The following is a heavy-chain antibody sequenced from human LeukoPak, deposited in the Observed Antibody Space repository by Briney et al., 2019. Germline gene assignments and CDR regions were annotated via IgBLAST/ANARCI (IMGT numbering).Heavy chain of an antibody. Sequence: ASVKVSCKASGGTFSSYAISWVRQAPGQGLEWMGGIIPIFGTANYAQKFQGRVTITADESTSTAYMELRSLRSDDTAVYYCARDYPTMIVVVNDAFDIWGQGTMVTVSS. CDR1: GGTFSSYA. CDR2: IIPIFGTA. CDR3: ARDYPTMIVVVNDAFDI. J-gene: IGHJ3*02. V-gene: IGHV1-69*13. D-gene: IGHD3-22*01.